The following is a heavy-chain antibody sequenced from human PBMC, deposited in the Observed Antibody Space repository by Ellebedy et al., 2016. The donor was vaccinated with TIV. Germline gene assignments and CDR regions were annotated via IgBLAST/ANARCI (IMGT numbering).Heavy chain of an antibody. V-gene: IGHV4-39*01. CDR3: ARQGYRGYSYGATYTPFDY. CDR2: IYYSGST. CDR1: GGFISSSSYS. D-gene: IGHD5-18*01. Sequence: MPSETLSLTCTVSGGFISSSSYSWGWFRQPPGKGLEWIGCIYYSGSTYYNPSLKSRVTISVDTSKNQFSLKLSSVTAADTAVYYCARQGYRGYSYGATYTPFDYWGQGTLVTVSS. J-gene: IGHJ4*02.